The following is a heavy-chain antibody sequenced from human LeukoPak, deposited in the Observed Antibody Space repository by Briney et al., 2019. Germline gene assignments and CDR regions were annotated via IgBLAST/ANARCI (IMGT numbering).Heavy chain of an antibody. J-gene: IGHJ5*02. D-gene: IGHD3-16*01. CDR3: ARLGAGRSTTGDNWFDP. Sequence: GESLKISCKGSGYSFTNYWIGWVRQMPGKGLEWMGIIYPGDSDTRYSPSFQGQVTISADKSISTAYLQWSGLKASDTAMYYCARLGAGRSTTGDNWFDPWGQGTLVTVSS. CDR2: IYPGDSDT. V-gene: IGHV5-51*01. CDR1: GYSFTNYW.